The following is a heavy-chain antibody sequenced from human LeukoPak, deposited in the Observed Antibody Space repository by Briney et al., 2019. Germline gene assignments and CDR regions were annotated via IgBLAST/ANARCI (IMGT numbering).Heavy chain of an antibody. D-gene: IGHD3-22*01. J-gene: IGHJ4*02. V-gene: IGHV3-30-3*01. Sequence: GGSLRLSCAASGFTFSSYAMHWVRQAPGKGLEWVAVISYDGSNKYYADSVKGRFTISRDNSKNTLYLQMNSLRAGDTAVYYCARDEVDSSGYYYPFDYWGQGTLVTVSS. CDR2: ISYDGSNK. CDR3: ARDEVDSSGYYYPFDY. CDR1: GFTFSSYA.